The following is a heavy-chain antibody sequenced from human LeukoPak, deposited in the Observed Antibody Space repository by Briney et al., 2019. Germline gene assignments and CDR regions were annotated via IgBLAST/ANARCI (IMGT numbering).Heavy chain of an antibody. Sequence: GGSLRLSCAASGFTVSSNYINWVRQAPGKGLEWVSLIYGSTSADYADSVKGRFTISRDTSMNTVYLQMNSLRAEDTAVYYCARVGLWGYDFWSGSPQSYYFDYWGQGTLVTVSS. J-gene: IGHJ4*02. CDR1: GFTVSSNY. CDR3: ARVGLWGYDFWSGSPQSYYFDY. V-gene: IGHV3-66*01. CDR2: IYGSTSA. D-gene: IGHD3-3*01.